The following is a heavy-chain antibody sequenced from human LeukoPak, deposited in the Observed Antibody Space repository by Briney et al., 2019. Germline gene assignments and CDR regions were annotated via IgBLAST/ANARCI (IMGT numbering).Heavy chain of an antibody. Sequence: GGSLRLSCAASGFTFSSYEMNWVRQAPGKGLEWVSYISSSGSTIYYADSVKGRFTISRDNAKNSLYLQMNSLRAEDTAVYYCARGLGNYGSGSSDWGQGTLVTVSS. CDR2: ISSSGSTI. V-gene: IGHV3-48*03. D-gene: IGHD3-10*01. CDR1: GFTFSSYE. J-gene: IGHJ4*02. CDR3: ARGLGNYGSGSSD.